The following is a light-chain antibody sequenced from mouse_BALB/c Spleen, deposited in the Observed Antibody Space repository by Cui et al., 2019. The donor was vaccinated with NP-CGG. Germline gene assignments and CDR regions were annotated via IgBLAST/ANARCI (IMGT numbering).Light chain of an antibody. V-gene: IGLV1*01. Sequence: AVVTQESAPTTSPGETVTLTCRSSTGAVITSNYANWVQEKPDHLFTGLIGGTNNRVPGVPARFSGSLIGDKAALTITGAQTEDEAIYFCALWYSNHWVFGGGTKLTVL. CDR1: TGAVITSNY. CDR2: GTN. J-gene: IGLJ1*01. CDR3: ALWYSNHWV.